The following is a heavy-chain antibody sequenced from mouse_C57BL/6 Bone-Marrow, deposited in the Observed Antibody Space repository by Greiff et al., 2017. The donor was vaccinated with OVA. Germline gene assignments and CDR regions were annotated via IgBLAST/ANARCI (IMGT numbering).Heavy chain of an antibody. J-gene: IGHJ1*03. V-gene: IGHV15-2*01. CDR1: DSEVFPIAY. D-gene: IGHD1-1*01. CDR3: ARWGYYGSSPWYFDV. CDR2: ILPSIGRT. Sequence: QVQLQQSGSELRSPGSSVTLSCKDFDSEVFPIAYMSWVRQKPGHGFEWIGGILPSIGRTIYGEKFEDKATLDADTLSNTAYLELNSLTSEDSAIYYCARWGYYGSSPWYFDVWGTGTTVTVSS.